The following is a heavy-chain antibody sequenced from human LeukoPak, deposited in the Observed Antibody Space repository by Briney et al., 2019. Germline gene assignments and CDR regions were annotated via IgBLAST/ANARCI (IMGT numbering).Heavy chain of an antibody. CDR2: IYSGGST. Sequence: GGSLRLSCAASGFTLSSNYMSWVRQAPGKGLEWVSVIYSGGSTYYADSVKGRFTISRDNSKNTLYLQMNSLRAEDTAVYYCARETYYYDSSGYYGPNWFDPWGQGTLVTVSS. CDR1: GFTLSSNY. D-gene: IGHD3-22*01. V-gene: IGHV3-53*01. J-gene: IGHJ5*02. CDR3: ARETYYYDSSGYYGPNWFDP.